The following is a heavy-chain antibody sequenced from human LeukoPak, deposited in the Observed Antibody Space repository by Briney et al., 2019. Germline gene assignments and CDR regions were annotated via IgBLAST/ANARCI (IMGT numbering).Heavy chain of an antibody. D-gene: IGHD3-3*01. CDR1: GFTFSSYS. CDR2: ISSSSSYI. J-gene: IGHJ6*03. V-gene: IGHV3-21*01. CDR3: ARAVTLWVEWLLYYMDV. Sequence: GGSLRLSCAASGFTFSSYSMNWVRQAPGKGLEWVSSISSSSSYIYYADSVKGRFTISRDNAKNSLYLQMNSLRAEDTAVYYCARAVTLWVEWLLYYMDVWGKGTTVTVSS.